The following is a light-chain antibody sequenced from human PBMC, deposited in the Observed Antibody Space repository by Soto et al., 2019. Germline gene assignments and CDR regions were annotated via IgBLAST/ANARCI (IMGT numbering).Light chain of an antibody. Sequence: IVMTQSPATLSVSPGKRATLSCRASQSMDNKLAWYQQRPGQAPRLLIYGASIRATGIPARFSGSGSGTEFTLTISGLQSEDFGVYYCQQYKDWRTFGQGTNVEIK. CDR2: GAS. J-gene: IGKJ1*01. V-gene: IGKV3-15*01. CDR3: QQYKDWRT. CDR1: QSMDNK.